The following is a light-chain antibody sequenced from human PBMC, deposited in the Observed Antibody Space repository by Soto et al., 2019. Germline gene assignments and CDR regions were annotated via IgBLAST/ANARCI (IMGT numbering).Light chain of an antibody. CDR1: ISDVGAYNY. CDR3: SSYTTSRTVM. CDR2: DVS. Sequence: QSALTQPASVSGSPGQSITISCTGTISDVGAYNYVSWYQQHPGKAPKLMIYDVSNRPSGVSDRFSGSKSGSTAALTISGLQAEDEADYYCSSYTTSRTVMFGGGTKVTVL. V-gene: IGLV2-14*01. J-gene: IGLJ3*02.